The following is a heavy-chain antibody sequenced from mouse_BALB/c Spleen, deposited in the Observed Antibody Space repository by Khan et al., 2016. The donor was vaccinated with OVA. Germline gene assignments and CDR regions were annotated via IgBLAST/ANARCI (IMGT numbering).Heavy chain of an antibody. CDR3: ARTPACCGSNYFDY. Sequence: EVELVESGGGLVKPGGSLKLSCAASGFTFSNYAMSWVRQTPEKRLEWVATISSGGSNTYYPDRVKGRFTITGDNAKNTPYLQMSSLRSEDTAIYYCARTPACCGSNYFDYWGQGTTLTVSS. D-gene: IGHD1-1*01. V-gene: IGHV5-9-3*01. CDR1: GFTFSNYA. J-gene: IGHJ2*01. CDR2: ISSGGSNT.